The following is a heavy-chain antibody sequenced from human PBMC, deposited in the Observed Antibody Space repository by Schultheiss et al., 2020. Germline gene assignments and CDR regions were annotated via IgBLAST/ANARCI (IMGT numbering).Heavy chain of an antibody. J-gene: IGHJ4*02. CDR1: GFPFSNYG. V-gene: IGHV3-23*01. Sequence: GGSLRLSCAASGFPFSNYGMSWVRQAPGKGLEWVAGIGASGGGTSYADSVKGRFTISRDNAKNTLYLQMNSLRAEDTAVYYCAKVCAARRVGVDYFDYWGQGTLVTVSS. CDR3: AKVCAARRVGVDYFDY. CDR2: IGASGGGT. D-gene: IGHD6-6*01.